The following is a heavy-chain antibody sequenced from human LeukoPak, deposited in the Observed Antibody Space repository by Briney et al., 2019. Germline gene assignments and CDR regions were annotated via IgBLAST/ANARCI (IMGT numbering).Heavy chain of an antibody. Sequence: GESLKISCKGSAYNFSNNWIAWVRQMPGNALEWMGIIYPGDSDTRYSPSFQGQITISADKSISTAYLQWSSLKAPDTAMYDCARTMVATMSSFDSWGQGTLVTVSS. V-gene: IGHV5-51*01. CDR2: IYPGDSDT. D-gene: IGHD5-12*01. J-gene: IGHJ5*01. CDR1: AYNFSNNW. CDR3: ARTMVATMSSFDS.